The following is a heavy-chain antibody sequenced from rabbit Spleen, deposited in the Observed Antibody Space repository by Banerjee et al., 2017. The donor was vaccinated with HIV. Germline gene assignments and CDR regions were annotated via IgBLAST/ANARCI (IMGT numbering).Heavy chain of an antibody. CDR2: IYAGSSGST. Sequence: QSLEESGGGLVKPGASLTLTCKASGFSFNSGYDMCWVRQAPGKGLEWIACIYAGSSGSTYSATWAKGRFTISKTSSTTVTLQMTSLTAADTATYFCARDIDGSDYIDRLNLWGQGTLVTVS. J-gene: IGHJ3*01. CDR3: ARDIDGSDYIDRLNL. V-gene: IGHV1S40*01. CDR1: GFSFNSGYD. D-gene: IGHD8-1*01.